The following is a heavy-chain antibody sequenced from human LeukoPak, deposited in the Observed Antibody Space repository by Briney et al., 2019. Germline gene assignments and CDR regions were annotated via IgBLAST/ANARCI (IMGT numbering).Heavy chain of an antibody. CDR2: IYSGGST. Sequence: GGSLRLSCAASGFTVSSNYMSWVRQAPGKGLEWVSVIYSGGSTYYADSVKGRFTISRDNSKNTLYLQMNSLRAEDTAVYYCARDSPYDSSGYCDYWGQGTLVTVSS. V-gene: IGHV3-53*01. J-gene: IGHJ4*02. CDR1: GFTVSSNY. D-gene: IGHD3-22*01. CDR3: ARDSPYDSSGYCDY.